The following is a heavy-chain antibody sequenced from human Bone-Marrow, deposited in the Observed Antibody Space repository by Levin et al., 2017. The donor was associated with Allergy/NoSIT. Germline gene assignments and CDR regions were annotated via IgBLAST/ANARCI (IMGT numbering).Heavy chain of an antibody. CDR3: GSGWDWYFDL. CDR1: GGSIYRSTYY. J-gene: IGHJ2*01. CDR2: IYYTGST. D-gene: IGHD6-19*01. V-gene: IGHV4-39*01. Sequence: SQTLSLPCSVSGGSIYRSTYYWAWVRQPPGKGLEWIGSIYYTGSTYYNPSLKSRVTISMDTSKNQFSLKLSSVTAADTAVYYCGSGWDWYFDLWGRGTLVTVSS.